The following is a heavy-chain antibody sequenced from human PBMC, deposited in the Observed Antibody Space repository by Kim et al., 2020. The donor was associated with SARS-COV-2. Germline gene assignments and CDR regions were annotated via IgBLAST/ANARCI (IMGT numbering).Heavy chain of an antibody. D-gene: IGHD3-10*01. CDR2: IYYSGST. Sequence: SETLSLTCTVSGGSISSYYWSWIRQPPGKGLEWIGYIYYSGSTNYNPSLKSRVTISVDTSKNQFSLKLSSVTAADTAVYYCASSPYYYGSGSYGSFDYWGQGTLVTVSS. V-gene: IGHV4-59*13. J-gene: IGHJ4*02. CDR1: GGSISSYY. CDR3: ASSPYYYGSGSYGSFDY.